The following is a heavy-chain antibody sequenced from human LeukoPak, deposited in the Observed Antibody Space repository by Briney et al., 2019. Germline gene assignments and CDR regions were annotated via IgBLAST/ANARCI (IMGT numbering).Heavy chain of an antibody. Sequence: GASVKVSCKTSGYIFTNYYLNWVRQAPGQGLEWMGIINPSSGSKTYAQKFQGRVNMTRDTSTSTVYMELSSLTSDDTAVYYCAKDSFVLFSQGGWFDPWGQGTLVTVSS. CDR3: AKDSFVLFSQGGWFDP. J-gene: IGHJ5*02. CDR1: GYIFTNYY. CDR2: INPSSGSK. V-gene: IGHV1-46*01. D-gene: IGHD3-16*01.